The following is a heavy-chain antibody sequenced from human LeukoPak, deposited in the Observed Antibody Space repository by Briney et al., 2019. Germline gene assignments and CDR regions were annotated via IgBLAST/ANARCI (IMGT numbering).Heavy chain of an antibody. Sequence: SETLSPTCTVSGGSISSSSYYWGWIRQPPGKGLEWIGSIYYSGSTNYNPSLRSRVTISVDTSKNQFSLKLSSVTAADTAVYYCARSPPARAGTRSAFDIWGQGTMVTVSS. V-gene: IGHV4-39*07. D-gene: IGHD6-19*01. J-gene: IGHJ3*02. CDR3: ARSPPARAGTRSAFDI. CDR1: GGSISSSSYY. CDR2: IYYSGST.